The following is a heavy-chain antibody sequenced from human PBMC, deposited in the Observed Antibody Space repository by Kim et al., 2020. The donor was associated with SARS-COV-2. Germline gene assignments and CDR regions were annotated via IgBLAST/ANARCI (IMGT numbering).Heavy chain of an antibody. V-gene: IGHV3-11*05. D-gene: IGHD6-13*01. CDR3: ARVPVGSSSWYYFDY. Sequence: ADAVKGRYNHSRDNAKNSLYLQMNSLRAEDTAVYYCARVPVGSSSWYYFDYWGQGTLVTVSS. J-gene: IGHJ4*02.